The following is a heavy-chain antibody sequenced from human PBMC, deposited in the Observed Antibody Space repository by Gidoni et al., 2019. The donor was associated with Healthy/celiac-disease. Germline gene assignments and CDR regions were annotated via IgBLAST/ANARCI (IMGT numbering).Heavy chain of an antibody. J-gene: IGHJ4*02. D-gene: IGHD1-26*01. Sequence: QVQLQESGPGLVKPSETLSLTCTVSGGSISRYYWGWSRQPAGKGLEWIGRIYTSGSTNYNPSLKSRVTMSVDTSKNQFSLKLSSVTAADTAVYYCASSVRSQWEQLGYWGQGTLVTVSS. CDR1: GGSISRYY. V-gene: IGHV4-4*07. CDR3: ASSVRSQWEQLGY. CDR2: IYTSGST.